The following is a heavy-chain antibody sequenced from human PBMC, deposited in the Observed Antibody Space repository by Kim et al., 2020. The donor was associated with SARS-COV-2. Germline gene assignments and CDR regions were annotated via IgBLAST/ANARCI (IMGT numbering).Heavy chain of an antibody. CDR2: NGRT. Sequence: NGRTNYNPSLRSRGTISADTSKNQFSLRVTSVTAADTAVYYCARGGAVLTFWGQGTLVTVSS. V-gene: IGHV4-34*01. J-gene: IGHJ4*02. D-gene: IGHD3-16*01. CDR3: ARGGAVLTF.